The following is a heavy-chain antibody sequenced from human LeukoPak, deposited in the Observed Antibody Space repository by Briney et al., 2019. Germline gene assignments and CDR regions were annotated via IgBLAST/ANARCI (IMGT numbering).Heavy chain of an antibody. V-gene: IGHV3-72*01. CDR2: IRSKVDSYTT. J-gene: IGHJ6*03. CDR1: GLTFSDHH. CDR3: TRSRDGYYYYYYMDV. Sequence: GGSLRLSCAASGLTFSDHHMDWVRQAPGKGLEWVGRIRSKVDSYTTEYAASVKGRFTISRDDSKNTAYLQMNSLKTEDTAVYYCTRSRDGYYYYYYMDVWGKGTTVTVSS. D-gene: IGHD5-24*01.